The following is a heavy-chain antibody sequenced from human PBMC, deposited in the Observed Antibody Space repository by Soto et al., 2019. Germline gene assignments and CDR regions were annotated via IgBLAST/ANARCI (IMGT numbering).Heavy chain of an antibody. Sequence: SQTLSLTCAISGDSVSSNSAAWNWIRQSPSRGLEWLGRTYYRSTRWYNDYAVSVKSRITVNPDTSKNQFSLHLNSVTPEDTAVYYCAGPPSLQCYYMDVWDKGTTVTVSS. D-gene: IGHD6-19*01. CDR2: TYYRSTRWYN. CDR3: AGPPSLQCYYMDV. J-gene: IGHJ6*03. V-gene: IGHV6-1*01. CDR1: GDSVSSNSAA.